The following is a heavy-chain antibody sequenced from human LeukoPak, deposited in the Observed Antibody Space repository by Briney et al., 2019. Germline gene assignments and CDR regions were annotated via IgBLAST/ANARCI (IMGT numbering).Heavy chain of an antibody. Sequence: GGSLRLSCAASGFTFSNCDMHWVRQATGKGLEWVSAISTAGDTYYPGSVKGRFTISRDNSKNTLYLQMNSVRAEDTAVYYCAPLLYYYGSGSSLNWGQGTLVTVSS. CDR3: APLLYYYGSGSSLN. J-gene: IGHJ4*02. CDR1: GFTFSNCD. CDR2: ISTAGDT. V-gene: IGHV3-13*01. D-gene: IGHD3-10*01.